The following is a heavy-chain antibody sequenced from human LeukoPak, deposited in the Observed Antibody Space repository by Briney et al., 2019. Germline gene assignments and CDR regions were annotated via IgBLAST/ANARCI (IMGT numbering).Heavy chain of an antibody. CDR1: GYNFDKFR. CDR3: ARDTPQHLNRYDY. V-gene: IGHV1-18*01. D-gene: IGHD6-13*01. J-gene: IGHJ4*02. CDR2: INTHNGNT. Sequence: ASVKVSCKASGYNFDKFRFAWVRQAPGQGLEWVGLINTHNGNTKYAQQYQSRVTMTTDTSTSTGYMELRSLRSDDTVVYFCARDTPQHLNRYDYWSEGTQVTVSS.